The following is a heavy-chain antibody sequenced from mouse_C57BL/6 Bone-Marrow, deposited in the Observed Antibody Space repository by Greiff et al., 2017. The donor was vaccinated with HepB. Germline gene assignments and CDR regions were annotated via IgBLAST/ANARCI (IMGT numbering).Heavy chain of an antibody. CDR2: IRSKSNNYAT. Sequence: ESGGGLVQPKGSLKLSCAASGFSFNTYAMNWVRQAPGKGLEWVARIRSKSNNYATYYADSVKDRFTISRDDSESMRYLQMNNLKTEDTAMYYCVRHEGYGTGFDYWGQGTTLTVSS. V-gene: IGHV10-1*01. D-gene: IGHD1-1*01. CDR1: GFSFNTYA. J-gene: IGHJ2*01. CDR3: VRHEGYGTGFDY.